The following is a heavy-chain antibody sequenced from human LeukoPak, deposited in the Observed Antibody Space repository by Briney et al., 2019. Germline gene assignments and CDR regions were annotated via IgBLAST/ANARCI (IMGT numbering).Heavy chain of an antibody. V-gene: IGHV4-31*03. Sequence: SETLSLTCTVSGGSISSGTYFWNWVRQHPGKGLEWIGYIYYSGSTSYNPSLKTRVIISVDTSKNQFSLKLSSVTAADTAVYYCASLYYESSGYDRTFDYWGQGTLITVSS. CDR3: ASLYYESSGYDRTFDY. J-gene: IGHJ4*02. D-gene: IGHD3-22*01. CDR2: IYYSGST. CDR1: GGSISSGTYF.